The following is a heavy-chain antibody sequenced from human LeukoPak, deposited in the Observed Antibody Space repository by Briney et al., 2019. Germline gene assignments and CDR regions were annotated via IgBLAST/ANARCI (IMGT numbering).Heavy chain of an antibody. Sequence: GGSLRLSCAASGFTFSRYWMSWVRQAPGKGLEWVANIKQDGSDKYYVDSVKGRFTISRDNAKNSLYLQMNSLRAEDTAVYYCARDYYDSSGFTLRANWGQGTQVNVSS. CDR1: GFTFSRYW. D-gene: IGHD3-22*01. CDR3: ARDYYDSSGFTLRAN. J-gene: IGHJ4*02. CDR2: IKQDGSDK. V-gene: IGHV3-7*01.